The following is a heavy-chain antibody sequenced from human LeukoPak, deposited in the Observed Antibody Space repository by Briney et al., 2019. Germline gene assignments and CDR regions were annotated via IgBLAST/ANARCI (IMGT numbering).Heavy chain of an antibody. D-gene: IGHD3-9*01. Sequence: GGSLRLSCAASGFTFSSYAMHWVRQAPGKGLEWVAVISYDGSNKFYADSVKGRFTFSRDNSKNTLYLQMNSLRAEETAVYYCARVLYLRSNVLRYFDWGSTGAFDIWGQGTMVTVSS. CDR2: ISYDGSNK. CDR3: ARVLYLRSNVLRYFDWGSTGAFDI. V-gene: IGHV3-30*04. J-gene: IGHJ3*02. CDR1: GFTFSSYA.